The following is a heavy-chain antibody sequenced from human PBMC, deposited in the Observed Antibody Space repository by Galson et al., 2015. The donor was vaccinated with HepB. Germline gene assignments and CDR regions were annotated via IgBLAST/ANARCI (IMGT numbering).Heavy chain of an antibody. CDR2: ITGSGDTT. V-gene: IGHV3-23*01. CDR1: GFTFNDYA. D-gene: IGHD2-2*01. CDR3: ARGGFCAGTSCYQGDY. J-gene: IGHJ4*02. Sequence: SLRLSCAASGFTFNDYAMHWVRQAPGRGLEWVSAITGSGDTTYYADSVMGRFTISRDNSKTTLYLQMNSLRVEDTAVYYCARGGFCAGTSCYQGDYWGQGTLVTVSS.